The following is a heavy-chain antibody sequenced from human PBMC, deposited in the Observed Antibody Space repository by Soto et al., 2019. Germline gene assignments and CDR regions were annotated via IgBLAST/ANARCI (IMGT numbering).Heavy chain of an antibody. J-gene: IGHJ4*02. D-gene: IGHD6-13*01. CDR3: AKDKSSSWTFDY. CDR1: GFTFSSYG. V-gene: IGHV3-30*18. CDR2: ISYDGSNK. Sequence: QVQLVESGGGVVQPGRSLRLSCAASGFTFSSYGMHWVRQAPGKGLEWVAVISYDGSNKYYADSVKGRFTISRDNSKNTQYLQMNSLRAEDTAVYYCAKDKSSSWTFDYWGQGTLVTVSS.